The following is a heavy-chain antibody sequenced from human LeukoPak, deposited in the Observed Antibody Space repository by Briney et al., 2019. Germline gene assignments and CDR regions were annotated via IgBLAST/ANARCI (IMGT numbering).Heavy chain of an antibody. Sequence: SETLSLTCTVSGVSISGSSYYWGWIRQPPGKGLEWIGSIYYSGSTYYNPSLKSRVTISVDTSKNQFSLKLSSVTAADTAVYYCGGGYSSGWYTDLDFDYWGQGTLVTVSS. CDR3: GGGYSSGWYTDLDFDY. CDR1: GVSISGSSYY. V-gene: IGHV4-39*01. D-gene: IGHD6-19*01. CDR2: IYYSGST. J-gene: IGHJ4*02.